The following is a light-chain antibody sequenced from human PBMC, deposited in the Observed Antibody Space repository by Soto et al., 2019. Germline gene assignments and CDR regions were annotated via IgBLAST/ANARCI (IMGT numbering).Light chain of an antibody. CDR2: GTD. CDR3: AAWDDSLNGYV. Sequence: QSVLTKPPSASGTPGQRVTISCSGSSSTIGINTVNWYQHLPGTAPQLLIYGTDQRPSGVPDRFSASKSGTSASLAITGLQSEDEADYYCAAWDDSLNGYVFGSGTKVTVL. CDR1: SSTIGINT. J-gene: IGLJ1*01. V-gene: IGLV1-44*01.